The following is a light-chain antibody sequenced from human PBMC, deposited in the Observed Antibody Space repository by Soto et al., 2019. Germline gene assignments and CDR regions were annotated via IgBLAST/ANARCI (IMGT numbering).Light chain of an antibody. V-gene: IGKV3-20*01. CDR2: GAS. CDR3: QHYDNAPPSVT. J-gene: IGKJ3*01. CDR1: QSVSSDF. Sequence: ELVLTQSPDTLSLSQGERATLACRASQSVSSDFLAWYQQKPGQAPRLLIYGASSRATGIPDRFSGGGSGTDFILSISRLEPDDFAVYYCQHYDNAPPSVTFGPGTKVDIK.